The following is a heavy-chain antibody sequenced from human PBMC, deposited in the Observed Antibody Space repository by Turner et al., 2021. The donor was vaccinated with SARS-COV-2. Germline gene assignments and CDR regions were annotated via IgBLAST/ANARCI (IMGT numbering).Heavy chain of an antibody. J-gene: IGHJ5*02. CDR3: ARAGREGFDP. CDR1: GGSFRGYY. V-gene: IGHV4-34*01. CDR2: INHSGST. Sequence: QVQLQQWGAGLLKPSETLSLSFAVHGGSFRGYYWSWIRQPPGKGLDWIGEINHSGSTNYNPSLKSRISISIDTAKNQFSLNLNSVTAADTAVYYCARAGREGFDPWGQGTLVTVSS. D-gene: IGHD1-26*01.